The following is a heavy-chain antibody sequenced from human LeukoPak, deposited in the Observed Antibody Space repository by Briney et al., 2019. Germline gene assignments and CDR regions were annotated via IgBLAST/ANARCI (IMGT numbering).Heavy chain of an antibody. CDR2: IYYSGST. D-gene: IGHD6-13*01. J-gene: IGHJ3*02. V-gene: IGHV4-39*01. Sequence: SETLSLTCTVSGGSISSSSYYWGWIRQPPGKGLEWIGSIYYSGSTYYNPSLKSRVTIPVDTSKNQFSLKQSSVTAADTAVYYCARRSSSSWYAAFDIWGQGTMVTVSS. CDR3: ARRSSSSWYAAFDI. CDR1: GGSISSSSYY.